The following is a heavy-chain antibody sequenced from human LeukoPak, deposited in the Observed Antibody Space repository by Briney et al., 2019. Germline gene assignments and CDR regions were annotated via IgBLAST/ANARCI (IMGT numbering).Heavy chain of an antibody. CDR2: IYYSGST. V-gene: IGHV4-59*01. D-gene: IGHD1-26*01. CDR1: GGSISSYY. J-gene: IGHJ6*02. CDR3: ARSGGYYYYGMDV. Sequence: SETLSLTCTVSGGSISSYYWSWIRQPPGKGLEWIGYIYYSGSTNYNPSLKSRVTISVDTSKNQFSLKLSSVTAADTAVYYCARSGGYYYYGMDVWGQGTPVTVSS.